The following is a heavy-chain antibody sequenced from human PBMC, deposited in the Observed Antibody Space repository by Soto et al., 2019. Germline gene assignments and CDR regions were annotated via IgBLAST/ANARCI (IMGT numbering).Heavy chain of an antibody. J-gene: IGHJ3*02. CDR1: GGSISSGGYY. Sequence: SETRSLTCTVSGGSISSGGYYWSWIRQHPGKGLEWTGYIYYSGSTYYNPSLKSRVTISVDTSKNQFSLKLSSVTAADTAVYYCAREGEGNYDIWGQGTMVTVSS. V-gene: IGHV4-31*03. CDR3: AREGEGNYDI. CDR2: IYYSGST. D-gene: IGHD3-16*01.